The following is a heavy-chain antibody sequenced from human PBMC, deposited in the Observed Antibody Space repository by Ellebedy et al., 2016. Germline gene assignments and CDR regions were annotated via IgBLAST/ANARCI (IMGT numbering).Heavy chain of an antibody. CDR3: AKCFTSCQHGNFDY. J-gene: IGHJ4*02. CDR1: GFTFNNYA. Sequence: GGSLRLSXAASGFTFNNYAMAWVRQAPGKGLEWVSAINGNSDTRQYADSVKGRFTVSRDNPKNTLYLQMNSLRVDDTGVYYCAKCFTSCQHGNFDYWGQGTLVTVSS. V-gene: IGHV3-23*01. CDR2: INGNSDTR. D-gene: IGHD2-2*01.